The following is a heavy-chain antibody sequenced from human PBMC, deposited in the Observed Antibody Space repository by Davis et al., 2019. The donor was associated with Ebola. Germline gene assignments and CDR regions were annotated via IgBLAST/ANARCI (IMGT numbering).Heavy chain of an antibody. Sequence: GSLRLSCTVSGGSISSSSYYWGWIRQPPGKGLEWIGSIYYSGSTYYNPSLKSRVTISVDTSKNQFSLKLSSVTAADTAVYYCARQAGIFGVVTDYWGQGTLVTVSS. CDR2: IYYSGST. CDR1: GGSISSSSYY. D-gene: IGHD3-3*01. V-gene: IGHV4-39*01. CDR3: ARQAGIFGVVTDY. J-gene: IGHJ4*02.